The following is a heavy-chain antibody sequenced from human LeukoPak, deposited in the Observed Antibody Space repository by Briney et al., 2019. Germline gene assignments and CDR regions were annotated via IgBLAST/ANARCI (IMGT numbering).Heavy chain of an antibody. CDR3: ARGLRDEERHYGYYYMDV. V-gene: IGHV4-4*09. Sequence: SETLSPTCTVSGDSVSGYYGSWIRQPPGKGLEWIGYFYTSANTNYNPSLKSRVTMSVDTFKNQFSLKLSAVTAADTAVYYCARGLRDEERHYGYYYMDVWGKGTTVTVSS. J-gene: IGHJ6*03. CDR1: GDSVSGYY. D-gene: IGHD3-16*01. CDR2: FYTSANT.